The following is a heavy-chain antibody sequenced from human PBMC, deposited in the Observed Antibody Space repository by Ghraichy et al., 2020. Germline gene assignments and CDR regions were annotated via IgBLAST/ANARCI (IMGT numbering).Heavy chain of an antibody. V-gene: IGHV4-39*01. CDR2: IYYSGST. D-gene: IGHD3-3*01. J-gene: IGHJ6*02. CDR1: GGSISSSSYY. CDR3: ARLGYDFWSGYYYYYGMDV. Sequence: SETLSLTCTVYGGSISSSSYYWGWIRQPPGKGLEWIGSIYYSGSTYYNPSLKSRVTISVDTSKNQFSLKLSSVTAADTAVYYCARLGYDFWSGYYYYYGMDVWGQGTTVTVSS.